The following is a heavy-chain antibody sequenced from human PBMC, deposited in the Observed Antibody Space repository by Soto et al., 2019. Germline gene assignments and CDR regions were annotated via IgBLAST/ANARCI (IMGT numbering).Heavy chain of an antibody. J-gene: IGHJ6*02. V-gene: IGHV1-69*12. CDR2: IIPSFGTA. D-gene: IGHD1-26*01. CDR3: ARHPVSGSYAYYYGMDV. Sequence: QVQLVQSGAEVKKPGSSVKVSCKASGGTFSSYAISWVRQAPGQGLEWMGGIIPSFGTANYAQKFQGRVTITADESTSTAYMELSSLRSEDTAVYYCARHPVSGSYAYYYGMDVWGQGTTVTVSS. CDR1: GGTFSSYA.